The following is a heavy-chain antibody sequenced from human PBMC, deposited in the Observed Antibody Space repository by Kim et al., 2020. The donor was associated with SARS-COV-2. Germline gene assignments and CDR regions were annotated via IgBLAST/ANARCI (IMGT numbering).Heavy chain of an antibody. CDR3: ATEMAGTYYFDY. CDR1: GYTFTTSY. Sequence: ASVKVSCKASGYTFTTSYIHWVRQAPGQGLEWMGIINPNNGDASYPQTFQGRLTMTRDTSTSTVYTEVSSLRSEDTAVYYCATEMAGTYYFDYWGQGTLV. CDR2: INPNNGDA. V-gene: IGHV1-46*01. J-gene: IGHJ4*02.